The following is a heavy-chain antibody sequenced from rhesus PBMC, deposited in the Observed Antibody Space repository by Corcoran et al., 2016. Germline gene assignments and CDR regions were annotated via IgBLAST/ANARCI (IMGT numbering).Heavy chain of an antibody. CDR3: AREGIQFLEWLFYFDY. D-gene: IGHD3-3*01. CDR1: GGSISSNY. J-gene: IGHJ4*01. Sequence: QLQLQESGPGLVKPSETLSLTCAVSGGSISSNYWSWIRQPPGKGLEWIGRISGSGGSPDSNTALKSRVTISTATSNNQFSLKLSSVTAADTAVYYCAREGIQFLEWLFYFDYWGQGVLVTVSS. V-gene: IGHV4-173*01. CDR2: ISGSGGSP.